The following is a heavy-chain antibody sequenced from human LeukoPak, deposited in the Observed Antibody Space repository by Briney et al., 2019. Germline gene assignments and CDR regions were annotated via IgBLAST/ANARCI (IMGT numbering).Heavy chain of an antibody. CDR1: GGSISSYY. J-gene: IGHJ4*02. CDR2: IYYSGST. D-gene: IGHD3-9*01. CDR3: ARGDDGMLIGLRYFEPFDY. Sequence: PSETLSLTCTVSGGSISSYYWSWIRQPPGKGLEWIGYIYYSGSTNYNPSLKSRVTISVDTSKNQFSLKLSSVTAADTAVYYCARGDDGMLIGLRYFEPFDYWGQGTLVTVSS. V-gene: IGHV4-59*12.